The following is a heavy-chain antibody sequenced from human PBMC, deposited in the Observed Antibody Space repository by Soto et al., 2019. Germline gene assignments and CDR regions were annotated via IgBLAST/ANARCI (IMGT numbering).Heavy chain of an antibody. CDR3: AFRRRYYDFLGGYSTGIFFDY. D-gene: IGHD3-3*01. CDR2: IIPIFGTA. V-gene: IGHV1-69*06. CDR1: GGTFSSYA. J-gene: IGHJ4*02. Sequence: ASVKVSCKASGGTFSSYAISWVRQAPGQGLEWMGGIIPIFGTANYAQKFQGRVTITADKSTSTAYMELSSLRSEDTAVYYCAFRRRYYDFLGGYSTGIFFDYWGQGTLVAVSS.